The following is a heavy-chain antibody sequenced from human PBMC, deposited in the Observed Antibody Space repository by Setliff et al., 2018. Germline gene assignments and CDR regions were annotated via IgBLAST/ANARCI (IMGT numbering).Heavy chain of an antibody. CDR1: GFSLNTTGEG. J-gene: IGHJ5*02. V-gene: IGHV2-5*02. D-gene: IGHD6-6*01. Sequence: PTLVNPTQTLPLTCTFSGFSLNTTGEGVGWIRQPPGKALEWLALVYWDGDQRYSPSLNSRLSITKDSSKSQVFLTMTNMDPVDTATYYCALRRGNEWHLVRWFDPWGPGIQVTVSS. CDR3: ALRRGNEWHLVRWFDP. CDR2: VYWDGDQ.